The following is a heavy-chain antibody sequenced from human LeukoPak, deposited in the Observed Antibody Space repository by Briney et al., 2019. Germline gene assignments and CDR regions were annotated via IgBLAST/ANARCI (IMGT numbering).Heavy chain of an antibody. D-gene: IGHD6-13*01. CDR3: ARREYSSRWYYFDY. CDR2: IYYSGSI. J-gene: IGHJ4*02. CDR1: GGSIRSSSHY. Sequence: SETLSLTCTVSGGSIRSSSHYWGWIRQPPGKGLEWIGSIYYSGSIYYNPSLMSRVTISVDTSENQFSLKLSSVTAADTAVYYCARREYSSRWYYFDYWGQGTLVTVSS. V-gene: IGHV4-39*01.